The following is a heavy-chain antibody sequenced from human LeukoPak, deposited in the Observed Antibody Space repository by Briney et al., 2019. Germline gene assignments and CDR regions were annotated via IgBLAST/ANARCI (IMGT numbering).Heavy chain of an antibody. CDR2: IKEDGSEK. J-gene: IGHJ4*02. V-gene: IGHV3-7*01. CDR3: ARDPHDNWNDLDY. Sequence: GGSLRLSCAASGFTFSSYWMSWVRQAPGKELEWVANIKEDGSEKYCVDSVKGRFTISRDNAKNSLYLQMNSLRAEDTAVYYCARDPHDNWNDLDYWGQGTLVTVSS. CDR1: GFTFSSYW. D-gene: IGHD1-1*01.